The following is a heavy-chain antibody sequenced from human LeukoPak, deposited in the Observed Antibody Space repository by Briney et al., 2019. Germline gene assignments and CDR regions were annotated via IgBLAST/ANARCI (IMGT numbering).Heavy chain of an antibody. CDR2: ISSSSTI. CDR1: GFTFSSYS. V-gene: IGHV3-48*02. J-gene: IGHJ4*02. D-gene: IGHD2-2*01. Sequence: GGSLRLSCAASGFTFSSYSMNWVRQAPGKGLEWVSYISSSSTIYYADSVKGRFTISRDNAKNSLYLQMNSLRDEDTAVYYCARDIVVVPAAMQGEFDYWGQGTLVTVSS. CDR3: ARDIVVVPAAMQGEFDY.